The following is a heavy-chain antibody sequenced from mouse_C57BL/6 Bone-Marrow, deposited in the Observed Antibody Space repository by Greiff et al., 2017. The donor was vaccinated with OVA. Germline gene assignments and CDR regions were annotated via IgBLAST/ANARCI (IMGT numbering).Heavy chain of an antibody. CDR2: IDPETGGT. D-gene: IGHD1-1*01. J-gene: IGHJ2*01. V-gene: IGHV1-15*01. CDR3: TRGGNYYGSSYGYFDY. CDR1: GYTFTDYE. Sequence: VQLQESGAELVRPGASVTLSCKASGYTFTDYEMHWVKQTPVHGLEWIGAIDPETGGTAYNQKFKGKAILTADKSSSTAYMELRSLTSEDSAVYYCTRGGNYYGSSYGYFDYWGQGTTLTVSS.